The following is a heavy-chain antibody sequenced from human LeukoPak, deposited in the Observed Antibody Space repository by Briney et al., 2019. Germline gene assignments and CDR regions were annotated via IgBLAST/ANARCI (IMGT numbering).Heavy chain of an antibody. CDR3: ALGSGRSGYRRTYNWFDP. CDR2: INHSGST. V-gene: IGHV4-34*01. J-gene: IGHJ5*02. CDR1: GGSFSGYY. Sequence: PSETLSLTCAVYGGSFSGYYWSWIRQPPGKGLEWIGEINHSGSTNYNPSLKSRVTISVDTSKNQFSLKLSSVTAADTAVYYCALGSGRSGYRRTYNWFDPWGQGTLVTVSS. D-gene: IGHD3-3*01.